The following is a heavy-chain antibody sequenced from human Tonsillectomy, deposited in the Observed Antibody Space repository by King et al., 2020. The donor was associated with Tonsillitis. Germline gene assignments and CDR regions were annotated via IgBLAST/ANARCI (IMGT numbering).Heavy chain of an antibody. CDR3: ARFSGGYTYRNYYYYYAMDV. D-gene: IGHD5-18*01. J-gene: IGHJ6*02. Sequence: VQLVESGAEVKKPGSSVKVSCKASGGTFSSYGISWVRQAPGQGLEWLGRIIPIFGIANYAQKFQGRVKITADKSTSTAYIELRSLRSEDTAVYYCARFSGGYTYRNYYYYYAMDVWGQGTTVTVSS. CDR1: GGTFSSYG. CDR2: IIPIFGIA. V-gene: IGHV1-69*09.